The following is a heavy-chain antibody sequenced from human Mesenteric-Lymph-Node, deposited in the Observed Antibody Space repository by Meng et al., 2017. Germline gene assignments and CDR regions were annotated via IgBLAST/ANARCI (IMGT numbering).Heavy chain of an antibody. CDR3: AKLDDPRAMVVTQVAVFDY. D-gene: IGHD4-23*01. J-gene: IGHJ4*02. CDR2: ISSSSSYI. V-gene: IGHV3-21*04. Sequence: GESLKISCAASGFTFSSYSMNWVRQAPGKGLEWVSSISSSSSYIYYADSVKGRVTISRDNSKNTLYLQMNTLRAEDTAVYYCAKLDDPRAMVVTQVAVFDYWGQGTLVTVSS. CDR1: GFTFSSYS.